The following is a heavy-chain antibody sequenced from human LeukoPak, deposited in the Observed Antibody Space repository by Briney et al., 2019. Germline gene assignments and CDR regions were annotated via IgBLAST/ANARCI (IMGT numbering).Heavy chain of an antibody. V-gene: IGHV4-34*01. Sequence: SETLSLTCAVYSGSFSGYYWSWIRQPPGKGLEWIGEINHSGSTNYNPSLKSRVTISVDTSKNQFSLKLSSVTAADTAVYYCAKSAGFIAVAGAIDYWGQGTLVTVSS. D-gene: IGHD6-19*01. CDR1: SGSFSGYY. J-gene: IGHJ4*02. CDR3: AKSAGFIAVAGAIDY. CDR2: INHSGST.